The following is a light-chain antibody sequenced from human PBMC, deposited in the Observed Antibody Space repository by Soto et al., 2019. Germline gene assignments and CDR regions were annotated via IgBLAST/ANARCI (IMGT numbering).Light chain of an antibody. V-gene: IGKV1-27*01. J-gene: IGKJ1*01. Sequence: DSQMTQTPSSLSASVGDRVTIPCRASQGIRHYLAWYQQKPGKVPKLLIYEASNLQSGVPSRFRGGGSGTEFTLTISSLQPEDVATYYCQNFDSDLQTFGQGTKVDIK. CDR3: QNFDSDLQT. CDR1: QGIRHY. CDR2: EAS.